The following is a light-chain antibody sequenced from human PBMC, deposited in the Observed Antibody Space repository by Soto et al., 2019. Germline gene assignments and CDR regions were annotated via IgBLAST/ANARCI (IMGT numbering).Light chain of an antibody. V-gene: IGKV1-5*01. Sequence: DIQMTQSPSTLSASVGDRVTITCRASQSISTWLAWYQQKPGKAPKLLIYDASSLESGVPSRFSGSGSGTEFTPTISRLQPEYFASYYCQQYNSYSTFGQGTKVDIK. CDR1: QSISTW. J-gene: IGKJ1*01. CDR3: QQYNSYST. CDR2: DAS.